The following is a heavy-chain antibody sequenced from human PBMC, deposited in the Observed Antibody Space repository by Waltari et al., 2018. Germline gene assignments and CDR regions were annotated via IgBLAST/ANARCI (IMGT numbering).Heavy chain of an antibody. J-gene: IGHJ5*02. CDR3: ARVIIWFDP. CDR1: GGSIRSHY. CDR2: IYYSGST. Sequence: QVQLQESGPGLVKPSETLSLTCTVSGGSIRSHYWSWIRQPPGKGLEWIGYIYYSGSTNYNPSLKSRVTISVDTSKNQFSLKLSSVTAADTAVYYCARVIIWFDPWGQGTLVTVSS. V-gene: IGHV4-59*11.